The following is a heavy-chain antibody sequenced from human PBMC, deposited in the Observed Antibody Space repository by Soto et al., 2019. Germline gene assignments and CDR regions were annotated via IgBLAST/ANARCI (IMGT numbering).Heavy chain of an antibody. J-gene: IGHJ6*02. CDR3: AREGEIPYYYYRLDV. V-gene: IGHV1-18*01. Sequence: QVQLVQSGAEVRKPGASVKVSCKASGYTFTTYGISWVRQAPGQGLEWMGWISGYDGHTKYAQKFQGRIIMTTYTSTSTVYMDLRSLRSDDTAVYYCAREGEIPYYYYRLDVWGQGTTVTVSS. CDR1: GYTFTTYG. D-gene: IGHD3-16*01. CDR2: ISGYDGHT.